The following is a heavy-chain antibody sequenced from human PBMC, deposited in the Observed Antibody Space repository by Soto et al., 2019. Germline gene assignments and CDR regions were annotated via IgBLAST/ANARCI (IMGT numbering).Heavy chain of an antibody. D-gene: IGHD3-3*01. Sequence: EVQLVESGGGLVQPGGSLRLSCAASGFTVSSNYMSWVRQAPGKGLEWVSVIYSGGSTYYADSVKGRFTISRHNSKNTLYLQMNSLRAEDTAVYYCARQKDFWSGGYCYYYMDVWGKGTTVTVSS. V-gene: IGHV3-53*04. CDR3: ARQKDFWSGGYCYYYMDV. CDR2: IYSGGST. CDR1: GFTVSSNY. J-gene: IGHJ6*03.